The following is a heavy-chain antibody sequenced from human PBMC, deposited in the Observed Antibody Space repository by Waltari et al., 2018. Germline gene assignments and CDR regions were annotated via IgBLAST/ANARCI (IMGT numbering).Heavy chain of an antibody. CDR2: IIPIFGTA. V-gene: IGHV1-69*01. Sequence: QVQLVQSGAEVKKPGSSVKVSCKASGGTFSSYAISWVRQAPGPGLEWMGGIIPIFGTANYAQKFQGRVTITADESTSTAYMELSSLRSEDTAVYYCASLLGCSSTSCYISYGMDVWGQGTTVTVSS. CDR1: GGTFSSYA. J-gene: IGHJ6*02. CDR3: ASLLGCSSTSCYISYGMDV. D-gene: IGHD2-2*02.